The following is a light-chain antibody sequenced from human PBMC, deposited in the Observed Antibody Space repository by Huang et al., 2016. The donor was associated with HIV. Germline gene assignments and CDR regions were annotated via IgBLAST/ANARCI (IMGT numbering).Light chain of an antibody. CDR1: QRVSSN. CDR2: GAS. Sequence: EIVMTQSPATLSVSPGERATLSCRASQRVSSNLASYQQKVGQAPRLLSYGASTRASDVPARLNASGSGTDFTLAINSLQSEDFAVYYCQQYSDWLYTFGQGTKVEIK. CDR3: QQYSDWLYT. J-gene: IGKJ2*01. V-gene: IGKV3-15*01.